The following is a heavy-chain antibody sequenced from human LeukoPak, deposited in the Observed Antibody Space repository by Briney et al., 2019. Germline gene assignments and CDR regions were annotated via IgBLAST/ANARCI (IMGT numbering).Heavy chain of an antibody. CDR3: AKDLTMIVGPRDY. CDR1: GFSFYNAW. Sequence: GGSLRLSCATSGFSFYNAWMNWVRQAPGKGLEWVAVISYDGSNKYYADSVKGRFTISRDNSKNTLYLQMNSLRAEDTAVYYCAKDLTMIVGPRDYWGQGTLVTVSS. CDR2: ISYDGSNK. J-gene: IGHJ4*02. D-gene: IGHD3-22*01. V-gene: IGHV3-30*18.